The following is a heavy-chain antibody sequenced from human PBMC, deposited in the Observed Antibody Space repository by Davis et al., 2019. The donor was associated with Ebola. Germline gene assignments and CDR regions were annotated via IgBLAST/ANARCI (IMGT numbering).Heavy chain of an antibody. V-gene: IGHV3-7*01. CDR3: ARVLSSGWENYLDY. CDR1: GFTLSTYW. Sequence: GESLKISCAASGFTLSTYWMSWVRQAPGKGLEWVANIKEDGSEKYYVDPVKGRFTISRDNTKNSLYLQMGILRAEDTAVYYCARVLSSGWENYLDYWGQGTLVIVSS. D-gene: IGHD6-19*01. J-gene: IGHJ4*02. CDR2: IKEDGSEK.